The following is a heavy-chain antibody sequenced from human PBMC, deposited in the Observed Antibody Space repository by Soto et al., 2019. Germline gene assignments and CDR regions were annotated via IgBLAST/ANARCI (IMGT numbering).Heavy chain of an antibody. J-gene: IGHJ6*02. CDR1: GFTFSSYS. CDR2: ISSSSSTI. Sequence: HPGGSLRLSCAASGFTFSSYSMNWVRQAPGKGLEWVSYISSSSSTIYYADSVKGRFTISRDNAKNSLYLQMNSLRDEDTAVYYCARDLLSRRGLRVRGVSYGMDVWGQGTTVTVSS. D-gene: IGHD3-10*01. CDR3: ARDLLSRRGLRVRGVSYGMDV. V-gene: IGHV3-48*02.